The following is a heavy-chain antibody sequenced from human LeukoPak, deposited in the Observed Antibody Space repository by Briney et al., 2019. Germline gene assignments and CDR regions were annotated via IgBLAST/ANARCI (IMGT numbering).Heavy chain of an antibody. D-gene: IGHD1-26*01. Sequence: GGSLRLSCAASGFTFSSYWMHWVRQAPGKGLVWVSRINSDGSSTSYADSVKGRFTISRDNAKNTLYLQMNSLRAEDTAVYYCARVLDGVGATRSFDYWGQGTLVTVPS. V-gene: IGHV3-74*01. CDR3: ARVLDGVGATRSFDY. CDR1: GFTFSSYW. J-gene: IGHJ4*02. CDR2: INSDGSST.